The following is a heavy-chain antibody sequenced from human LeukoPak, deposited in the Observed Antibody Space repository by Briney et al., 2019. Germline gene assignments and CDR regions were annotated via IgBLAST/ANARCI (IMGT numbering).Heavy chain of an antibody. V-gene: IGHV3-23*01. Sequence: GGSLRLSCAASGFAFSSQDMRWVRQAPGKGLEWVSAISDGGGRKYYADSVKGRFTISRDNSKNMLFLQMNSLRAEDTAGYYCAKDASRTSGWYFFYCWGQGTMVTVSS. CDR1: GFAFSSQD. D-gene: IGHD6-19*01. CDR2: ISDGGGRK. CDR3: AKDASRTSGWYFFYC. J-gene: IGHJ4*02.